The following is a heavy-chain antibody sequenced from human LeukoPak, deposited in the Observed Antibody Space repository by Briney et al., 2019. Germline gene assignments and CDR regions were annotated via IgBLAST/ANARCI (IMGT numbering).Heavy chain of an antibody. Sequence: SVKVSCKTSGGTFNNSAISWVRQAPGQGLEWMGGIIPIFGTANYAQKFQGRVTITADESTSTAYMELSSLRSEDTAVYYCAREDTLYYYGSGSYQFDYWGQGTLVTVSS. V-gene: IGHV1-69*13. CDR1: GGTFNNSA. D-gene: IGHD3-10*01. J-gene: IGHJ4*02. CDR3: AREDTLYYYGSGSYQFDY. CDR2: IIPIFGTA.